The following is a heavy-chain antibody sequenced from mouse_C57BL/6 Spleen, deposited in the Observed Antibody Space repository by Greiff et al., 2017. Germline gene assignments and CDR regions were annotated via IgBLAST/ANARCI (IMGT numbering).Heavy chain of an antibody. J-gene: IGHJ3*01. CDR2: IWGVGST. Sequence: QVQLKESVPFLFSPSHTPSITFTFSFFSLTSYGVDWVRQSPGKGLEWLGVIWGVGSTNYNSALKSRLSISKDNSKSQVFLKMNSLQTDDTAMYYCASQGGYDGVFAYWGQGTLVTVSA. CDR3: ASQGGYDGVFAY. CDR1: FFSLTSYG. D-gene: IGHD2-2*01. V-gene: IGHV2-6*01.